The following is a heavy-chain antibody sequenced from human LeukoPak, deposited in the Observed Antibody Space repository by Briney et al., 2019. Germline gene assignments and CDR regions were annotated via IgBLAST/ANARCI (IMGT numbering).Heavy chain of an antibody. Sequence: SETLSLTCTVSGGSISSYYWSWIRQPPGKGLEWIGYIYYSGSTNYNPSLKSRVTISVDTSKNQFSLKLSSVTAADTAVYYCARGSYSGYGYFDYWGQGTLVTVSS. CDR1: GGSISSYY. V-gene: IGHV4-59*12. CDR3: ARGSYSGYGYFDY. J-gene: IGHJ4*02. D-gene: IGHD5-12*01. CDR2: IYYSGST.